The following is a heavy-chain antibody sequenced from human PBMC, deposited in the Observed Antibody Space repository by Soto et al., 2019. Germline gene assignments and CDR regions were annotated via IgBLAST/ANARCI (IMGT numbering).Heavy chain of an antibody. CDR1: GVTFSSYG. CDR2: IWYDGSNE. D-gene: IGHD4-17*01. CDR3: AREQDDGDPRRAFDI. V-gene: IGHV3-33*01. Sequence: QVQLVESGGGVVQPGRSLRLSCAASGVTFSSYGMHWVRHAPGNGLECVAVIWYDGSNEYYADSVKGRFTISRDNSKNTLYLQMHSLRAEDTAVYYCAREQDDGDPRRAFDIWCQGTMVTVSS. J-gene: IGHJ3*02.